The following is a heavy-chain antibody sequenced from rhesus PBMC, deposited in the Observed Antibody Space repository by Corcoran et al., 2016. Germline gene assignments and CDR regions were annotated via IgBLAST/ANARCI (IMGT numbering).Heavy chain of an antibody. CDR2: ICGRIRST. D-gene: IGHD3-16*01. V-gene: IGHV4-165*02. CDR3: ARVYSGSYYDDY. CDR1: GGSISGYY. J-gene: IGHJ4*01. Sequence: QVQLEESGPGLVKPSETLSLTCAVSGGSISGYYWNWSRQPPGQGLEWIGSICGRIRSTDYNPSLKIRVTISTDTSKNQLSLRLSSLTAADTAVYYCARVYSGSYYDDYWGQGVLVTVSS.